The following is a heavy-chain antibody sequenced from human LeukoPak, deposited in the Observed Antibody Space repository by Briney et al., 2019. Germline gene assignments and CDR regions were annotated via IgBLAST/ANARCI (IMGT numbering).Heavy chain of an antibody. Sequence: PSETLSLTCTVSGGSISSGGYYWSWIRQPPGKGLEWIGEINHSGSTNYNPSLKSRVTISVDTSKNQFSLKLSSVTAADTAVYYCARGSRAAAGTPTNSVGRLRPFQHWGQGTLVTVSS. CDR1: GGSISSGGYY. J-gene: IGHJ1*01. CDR3: ARGSRAAAGTPTNSVGRLRPFQH. D-gene: IGHD6-13*01. V-gene: IGHV4-39*07. CDR2: INHSGST.